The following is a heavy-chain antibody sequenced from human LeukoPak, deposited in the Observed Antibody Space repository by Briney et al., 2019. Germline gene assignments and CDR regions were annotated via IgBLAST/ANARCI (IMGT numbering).Heavy chain of an antibody. J-gene: IGHJ4*02. Sequence: PETLSLTCAVYGGSFSGYYWSWIRQPPGKGLEWIGEINHSGSTNYNPSLKSRVTISVDTSKNQFSLKLSSVTAADTAVYYCARGYIAVAGTGLDYWGQGTLVTVSS. CDR1: GGSFSGYY. CDR2: INHSGST. D-gene: IGHD6-19*01. CDR3: ARGYIAVAGTGLDY. V-gene: IGHV4-34*01.